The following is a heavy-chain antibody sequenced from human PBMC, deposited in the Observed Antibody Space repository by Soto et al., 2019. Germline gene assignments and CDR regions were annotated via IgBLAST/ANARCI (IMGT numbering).Heavy chain of an antibody. D-gene: IGHD2-15*01. CDR3: ARGGVVVVAAHSGMDV. CDR1: GYTLTTYD. CDR2: ISAYNGNT. Sequence: ASVKVPCKASGYTLTTYDMHWVRQAPGQGLEWMGWISAYNGNTNYAQKLQGRVTMTTDTSTSTAYMELRSLRSDDTAVYYCARGGVVVVAAHSGMDVWGQGTTVTVSS. V-gene: IGHV1-18*01. J-gene: IGHJ6*02.